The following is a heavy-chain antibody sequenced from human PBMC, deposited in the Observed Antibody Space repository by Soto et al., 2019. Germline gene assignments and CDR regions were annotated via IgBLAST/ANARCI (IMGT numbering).Heavy chain of an antibody. V-gene: IGHV3-23*01. Sequence: EVQLLESGGGLVQPGGSLRLSCAASGFTFSSYAMSWVRQAPGKGLEWVSAISGSGGSTYYADSVKGRFTISRDNSKNTLYLQMDSLRAEDTAVYYCAKDTAMVSEFDYWGQGTLVTVSS. CDR1: GFTFSSYA. CDR2: ISGSGGST. J-gene: IGHJ4*02. CDR3: AKDTAMVSEFDY. D-gene: IGHD5-18*01.